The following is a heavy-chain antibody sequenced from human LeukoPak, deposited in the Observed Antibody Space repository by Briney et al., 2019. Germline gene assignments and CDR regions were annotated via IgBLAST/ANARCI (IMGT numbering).Heavy chain of an antibody. CDR2: ISGDGGTI. CDR3: AKELYGNPSGY. Sequence: GGSLRLSCAASGFTLRSSAMSWVRQAPGKGLEWVSAISGDGGTISYAASVRGRFTISRDNAKTTLFLQMSSLRAGDTALYYCAKELYGNPSGYWGQGTRVTVSS. D-gene: IGHD2-8*01. CDR1: GFTLRSSA. V-gene: IGHV3-23*01. J-gene: IGHJ4*02.